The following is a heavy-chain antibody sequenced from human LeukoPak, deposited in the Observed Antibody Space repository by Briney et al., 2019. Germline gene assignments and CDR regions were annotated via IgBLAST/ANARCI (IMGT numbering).Heavy chain of an antibody. CDR1: GYTFTGYH. J-gene: IGHJ4*02. CDR3: ARDYCSSTSCLFDY. D-gene: IGHD2-2*01. Sequence: ASVKVSCKASGYTFTGYHMHWVRQAPGQGLEWMGRINPNSGDTNYAQNFQGRVTMTRDTSISTAYMELSRLRSDDTAVYYCARDYCSSTSCLFDYWGQGTLVAVSS. CDR2: INPNSGDT. V-gene: IGHV1-2*06.